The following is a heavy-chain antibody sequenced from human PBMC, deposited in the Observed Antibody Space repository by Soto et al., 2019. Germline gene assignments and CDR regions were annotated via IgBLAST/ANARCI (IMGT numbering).Heavy chain of an antibody. CDR1: GGSVSSYY. V-gene: IGHV4-4*07. Sequence: ASETLSLTCSVSGGSVSSYYWSWIRQPAGKGLEWIGRIYISGNTNYNPSLKSRVTMSIDTSKNQFSLKLSSVRAADTAMYYCARERAGYDAFDIWGQGTMVTVSS. CDR3: ARERAGYDAFDI. CDR2: IYISGNT. D-gene: IGHD5-12*01. J-gene: IGHJ3*02.